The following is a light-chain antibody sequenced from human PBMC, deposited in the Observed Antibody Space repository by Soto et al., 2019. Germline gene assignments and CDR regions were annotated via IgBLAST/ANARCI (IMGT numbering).Light chain of an antibody. Sequence: DIVMTQSPDSLAVSLGERVTMNCKCSRSVLYKSNNKNHLAWYQQKPGQPPQLIIYWASTRESGVPERCSGSGSGTDFTLTISSLEAEDVAFYWCQQYFDVPFTFGGGTKVDIK. CDR2: WAS. CDR3: QQYFDVPFT. CDR1: RSVLYKSNNKNH. J-gene: IGKJ4*01. V-gene: IGKV4-1*01.